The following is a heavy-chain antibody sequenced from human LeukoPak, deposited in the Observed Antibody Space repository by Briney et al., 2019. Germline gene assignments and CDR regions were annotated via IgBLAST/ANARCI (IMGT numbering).Heavy chain of an antibody. Sequence: GGSLRLSCAASGFTVNSNYLSWVRQAPGKGLEWVSTLYNAGNTYYANSVKGRFSISRDNSKNTLFLQMNSLRAEDTAVYYCARLTPAAGRLYFVDWGPGTLVTVSS. CDR3: ARLTPAAGRLYFVD. CDR1: GFTVNSNY. V-gene: IGHV3-53*01. J-gene: IGHJ4*02. D-gene: IGHD6-13*01. CDR2: LYNAGNT.